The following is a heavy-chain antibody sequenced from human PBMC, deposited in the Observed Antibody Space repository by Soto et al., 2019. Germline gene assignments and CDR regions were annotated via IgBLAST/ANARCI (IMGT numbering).Heavy chain of an antibody. J-gene: IGHJ4*02. CDR3: ARGAPRGIIHDFDS. CDR1: NVSLSKEYY. D-gene: IGHD3-10*01. V-gene: IGHV4-38-2*01. Sequence: PLEILSLTCAVSNVSLSKEYYWGWIRQPPGKGLEWIGSIHQSGSPYYNPSLKSRLTISIDKSKKQFSLRLSSVTAADTAVYYCARGAPRGIIHDFDSWGQGSLVTVSS. CDR2: IHQSGSP.